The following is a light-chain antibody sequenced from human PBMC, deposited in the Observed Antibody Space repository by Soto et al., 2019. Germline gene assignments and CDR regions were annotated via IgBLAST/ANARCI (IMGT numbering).Light chain of an antibody. V-gene: IGKV3-11*01. Sequence: IVLTQSPDTLSLSPGETATLSCRASQSISDYLAWYQQKPGQAPRLLIYEASNRATGIPGRFSGSGSGTAFSLTISSLEAGDFAIYYCQQRSDWPSAFGGGTRVEIK. CDR2: EAS. CDR1: QSISDY. CDR3: QQRSDWPSA. J-gene: IGKJ4*01.